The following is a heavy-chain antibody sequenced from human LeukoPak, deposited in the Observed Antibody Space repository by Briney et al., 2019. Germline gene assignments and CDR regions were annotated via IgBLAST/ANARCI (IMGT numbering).Heavy chain of an antibody. CDR3: AKDRTSSGSSH. V-gene: IGHV3-30*18. CDR2: ISYDGSNK. CDR1: GFTFSSYG. J-gene: IGHJ4*02. D-gene: IGHD6-19*01. Sequence: GGSLRLTCAASGFTFSSYGMHWVRQAPGKGLEWVAVISYDGSNKYYADSVKGRFTISRDNSKNTLYLQMNSLRAEDTALYYCAKDRTSSGSSHWGQGTLVTVSS.